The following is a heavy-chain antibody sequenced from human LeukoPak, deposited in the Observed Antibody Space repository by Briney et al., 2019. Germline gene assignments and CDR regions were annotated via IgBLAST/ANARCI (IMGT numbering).Heavy chain of an antibody. V-gene: IGHV3-23*01. D-gene: IGHD2-15*01. CDR1: GFTFSSSA. CDR2: ISNNGGYT. Sequence: GGSLRLSCAASGFTFSSSAMSWVRRAPGKGLEWVSAISNNGGYTYYADSVQGRSTISRDNSKSTLCLQMNSLRAEDTAVYYCAKQLGYCSDGSCYFPYWGQGTLVTVSS. J-gene: IGHJ4*02. CDR3: AKQLGYCSDGSCYFPY.